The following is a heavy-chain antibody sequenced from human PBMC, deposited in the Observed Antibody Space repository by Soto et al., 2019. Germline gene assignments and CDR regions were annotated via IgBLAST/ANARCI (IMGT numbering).Heavy chain of an antibody. CDR1: GGSISSGGYS. J-gene: IGHJ4*02. D-gene: IGHD2-15*01. V-gene: IGHV4-31*03. CDR3: AGLSGYAGSPIDY. Sequence: PSETLSLTCTVSGGSISSGGYSWSWIRQPPGKGLEWIGYIYYSGSTYYNPSLKSRVTISVDTPKNQFSLRLSSVTTADTAVYYVAGLSGYAGSPIDYRAQETPVTVPS. CDR2: IYYSGST.